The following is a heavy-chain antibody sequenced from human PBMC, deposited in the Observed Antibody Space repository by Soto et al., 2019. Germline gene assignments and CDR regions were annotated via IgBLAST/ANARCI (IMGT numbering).Heavy chain of an antibody. V-gene: IGHV4-34*01. Sequence: SETLSLTCAVYGGSFSGYYWTWIRQPPGTGLEWIGEINHSGSTNYNPSLKSRVTISVDTSKNQFSLKLSSVTAADTAVYYCARGGRYYDILTGMRRSYYFGKDVWSQATTVSVSS. CDR2: INHSGST. CDR3: ARGGRYYDILTGMRRSYYFGKDV. CDR1: GGSFSGYY. D-gene: IGHD3-9*01. J-gene: IGHJ6*02.